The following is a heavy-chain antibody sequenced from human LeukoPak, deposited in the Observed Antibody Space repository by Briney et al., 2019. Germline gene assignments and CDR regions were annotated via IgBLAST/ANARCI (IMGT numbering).Heavy chain of an antibody. Sequence: GGSLRLSCAASGFTFSSYSMNWVRQDPGKGLEWVSLISGSGGSTYYADSVKGRFTISRDNSKNTLYLQMNSLRAEDTAVFYCAKDRDDYVWGSYLGAFDIWGQGTMVTVSS. CDR2: ISGSGGST. V-gene: IGHV3-23*01. CDR1: GFTFSSYS. D-gene: IGHD3-16*01. CDR3: AKDRDDYVWGSYLGAFDI. J-gene: IGHJ3*02.